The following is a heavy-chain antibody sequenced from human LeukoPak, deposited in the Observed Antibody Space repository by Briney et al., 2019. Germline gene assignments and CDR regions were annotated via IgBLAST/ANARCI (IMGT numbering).Heavy chain of an antibody. V-gene: IGHV3-53*01. D-gene: IGHD3-22*01. CDR2: VYSGGST. Sequence: GGSLRLSCAASEFTVSSNSMSWVRQAPGKGLEWVSGVYSGGSTFYADSVKGRFIISRDSSKNTLYPQMNTLRAEDTAVYYCAGGHSSGSYFNAYHLWGQGTMVTVSS. CDR1: EFTVSSNS. CDR3: AGGHSSGSYFNAYHL. J-gene: IGHJ3*01.